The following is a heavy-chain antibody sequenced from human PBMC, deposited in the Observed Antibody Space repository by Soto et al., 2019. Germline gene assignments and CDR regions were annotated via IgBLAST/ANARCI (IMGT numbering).Heavy chain of an antibody. V-gene: IGHV5-51*01. CDR1: GYSCTSYW. J-gene: IGHJ6*02. CDR3: ARISVGYSYYYYYGMDV. D-gene: IGHD2-15*01. Sequence: ESLKISCKGSGYSCTSYWIVWVRQMPVKGLEWMGIIYPGDSDTRYSPSFQGQVTISADKSISTAYLQWSSLKASDTAMYYCARISVGYSYYYYYGMDVWGQGTTVTVSS. CDR2: IYPGDSDT.